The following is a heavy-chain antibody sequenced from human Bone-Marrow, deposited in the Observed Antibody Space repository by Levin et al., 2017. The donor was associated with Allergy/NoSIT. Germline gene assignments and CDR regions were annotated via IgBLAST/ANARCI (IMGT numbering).Heavy chain of an antibody. Sequence: PGGSLRLSCAASGFTFRNHNMHWVRQAPGKGLEWVAAIWYDGTNTYYADSVKGRFTISRDNSKNTLYLQMNSLRAEDTAVYYCAKEYDNSGFSLDYWGQGTLVPVSS. V-gene: IGHV3-30*02. CDR3: AKEYDNSGFSLDY. CDR2: IWYDGTNT. J-gene: IGHJ4*02. D-gene: IGHD3-22*01. CDR1: GFTFRNHN.